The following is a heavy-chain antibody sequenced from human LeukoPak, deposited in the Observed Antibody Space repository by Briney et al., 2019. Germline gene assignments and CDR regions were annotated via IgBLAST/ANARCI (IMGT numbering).Heavy chain of an antibody. CDR3: ARQSYPYGMDV. V-gene: IGHV4-59*08. D-gene: IGHD2-2*02. Sequence: SETLSLTCTVSGGSISSYYWSWIRQPPGKGLERIGYIYYSGSTNYNPSLKSRVTISVDTSKNQFSLKLSSVTAADTAVYYCARQSYPYGMDVWGQGTTVTVSS. J-gene: IGHJ6*02. CDR2: IYYSGST. CDR1: GGSISSYY.